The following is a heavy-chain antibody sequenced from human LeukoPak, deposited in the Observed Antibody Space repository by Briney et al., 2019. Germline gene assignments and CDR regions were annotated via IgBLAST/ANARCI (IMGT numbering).Heavy chain of an antibody. V-gene: IGHV3-7*03. J-gene: IGHJ6*03. CDR2: IKQDGSEK. Sequence: GSLRLSCAASGFTFSNYWMTWVRQAPGKGLEWVGNIKQDGSEKYYVDSVKGRFTISRDNAKNSLYLQMNSLRAEDTALYYCARDASPSLSYYYYYMDVWGKGTTVTVSS. CDR3: ARDASPSLSYYYYYMDV. CDR1: GFTFSNYW.